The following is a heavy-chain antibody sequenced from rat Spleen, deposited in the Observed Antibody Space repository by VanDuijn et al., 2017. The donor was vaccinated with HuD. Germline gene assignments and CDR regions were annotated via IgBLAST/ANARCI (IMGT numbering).Heavy chain of an antibody. D-gene: IGHD3-4*01. Sequence: EVQLQESGPGLVKPSQSLSLTCSVSGYSITSAYRWNWIRKFPGNKMEWIGHISYSGNTNYNPSLKSRISITRDTSKNQFFLQLNSVTTEDTATYYCARHPQLGTYWYFDFWGPGTMVTVSS. CDR2: ISYSGNT. J-gene: IGHJ1*01. V-gene: IGHV3-1*01. CDR3: ARHPQLGTYWYFDF. CDR1: GYSITSAY.